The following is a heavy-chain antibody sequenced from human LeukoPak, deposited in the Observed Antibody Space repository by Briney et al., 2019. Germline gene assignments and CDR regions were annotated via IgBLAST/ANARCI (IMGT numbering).Heavy chain of an antibody. CDR1: GYTFTSYG. D-gene: IGHD2-2*02. CDR3: ARMGYCSSTSCYIDTY. Sequence: GASVKVSCTASGYTFTSYGISWVRQAPGQGLEWMGWISAYNGNTNYAQKLQGRVTMTTDTSTSTAYMELRSLRSDDTAVYYCARMGYCSSTSCYIDTYWGQGTLVTVSS. CDR2: ISAYNGNT. V-gene: IGHV1-18*01. J-gene: IGHJ4*02.